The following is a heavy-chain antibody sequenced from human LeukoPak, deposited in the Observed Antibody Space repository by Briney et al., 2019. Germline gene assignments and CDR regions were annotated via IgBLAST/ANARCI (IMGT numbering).Heavy chain of an antibody. CDR2: ISWNSGSI. Sequence: GGSLRLSCAASGFTFSSYAMSWVRQAPGKGLEWVSGISWNSGSIGYADSVKGRFTISRDNAKNSLYLQMNSLRAEDTALYYCAKDGGGSGWYGYYYYYMDVWGKGTTVTVSS. V-gene: IGHV3-9*01. CDR1: GFTFSSYA. J-gene: IGHJ6*03. D-gene: IGHD6-19*01. CDR3: AKDGGGSGWYGYYYYYMDV.